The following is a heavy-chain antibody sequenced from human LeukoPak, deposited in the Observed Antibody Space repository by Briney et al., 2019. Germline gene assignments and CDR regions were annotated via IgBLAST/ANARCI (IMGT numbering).Heavy chain of an antibody. J-gene: IGHJ4*02. D-gene: IGHD3-22*01. CDR1: GFPFSSYA. CDR2: ISGSGGST. Sequence: GGSLRLSCAASGFPFSSYAMTWVRQAPGKGLEWVSLISGSGGSTYYADSVKGRFTISRDNSKNTLYLQMNSLRAEDTAVYYCAKDDYYDTSGYPRWGQGTLVTVSS. CDR3: AKDDYYDTSGYPR. V-gene: IGHV3-23*01.